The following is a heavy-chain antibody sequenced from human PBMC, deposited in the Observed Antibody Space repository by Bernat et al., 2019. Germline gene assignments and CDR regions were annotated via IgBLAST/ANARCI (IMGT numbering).Heavy chain of an antibody. CDR3: ARASITIFGVVTHFDY. CDR1: GGTFSSYA. Sequence: QVQLVQSGAEVKKPGSSVKVSCKASGGTFSSYAISWVRQAPGKGLEWMGGIIPIFGTANYAQKFQGRVTITADESTSTAYMELSRLRSEDTAVYYCARASITIFGVVTHFDYWGQGTLVTVSS. V-gene: IGHV1-69*01. CDR2: IIPIFGTA. J-gene: IGHJ4*02. D-gene: IGHD3-3*01.